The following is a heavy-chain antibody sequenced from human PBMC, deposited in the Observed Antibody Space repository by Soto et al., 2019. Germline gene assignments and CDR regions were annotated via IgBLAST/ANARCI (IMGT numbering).Heavy chain of an antibody. V-gene: IGHV3-23*01. Sequence: PGRNLRLSCAASGFTFSSYAMSWVRQAPGKGLEWVSAISGSGGSTYYADSVKGRFTISRDNSKNTLYLQMNSLRAEDTAVYYCAKDRKYLAAAGPKYIDFWCQGILVTVS. D-gene: IGHD6-13*01. CDR2: ISGSGGST. CDR3: AKDRKYLAAAGPKYIDF. CDR1: GFTFSSYA. J-gene: IGHJ4*02.